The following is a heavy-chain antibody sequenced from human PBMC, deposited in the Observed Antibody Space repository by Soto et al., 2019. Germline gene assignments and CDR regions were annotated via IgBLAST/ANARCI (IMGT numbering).Heavy chain of an antibody. CDR1: GGTFSSYT. V-gene: IGHV1-69*02. Sequence: QVQLVQSGAEVKKPGSSVKVSCKASGGTFSSYTISWLRQAPGQGLEWMGRIIPILGIANYAQKFQGRVTITADKSTSTAYMELSSLGSEDTAVYYCARATTVSHHASTWGQGTLVTVSS. J-gene: IGHJ5*02. CDR2: IIPILGIA. CDR3: ARATTVSHHAST. D-gene: IGHD4-17*01.